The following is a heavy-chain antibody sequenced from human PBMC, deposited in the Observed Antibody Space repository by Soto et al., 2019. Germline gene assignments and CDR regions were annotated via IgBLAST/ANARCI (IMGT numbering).Heavy chain of an antibody. J-gene: IGHJ4*02. CDR1: GGTFSSYA. V-gene: IGHV1-69*13. CDR3: AREVVRGSYRYQFLVY. CDR2: IITIFGRA. D-gene: IGHD3-16*02. Sequence: SVKVSCKASGGTFSSYAISWVRQAPGQGLEWMGGIITIFGRANYAQKFQGRVTITADESTSTAYMELSSLRSEDTAVYYCAREVVRGSYRYQFLVYWGQGTLVTVSS.